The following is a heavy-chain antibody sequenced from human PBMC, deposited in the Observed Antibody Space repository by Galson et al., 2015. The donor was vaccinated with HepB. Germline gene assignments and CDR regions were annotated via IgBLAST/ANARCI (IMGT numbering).Heavy chain of an antibody. CDR1: GGTFSSYT. J-gene: IGHJ4*02. CDR2: IIPILGIA. D-gene: IGHD3-22*01. CDR3: ARDLRIYDSSGPNAENFDY. Sequence: SVKVSCKASGGTFSSYTISWVRQAPGQGLEWMGRIIPILGIANYAQKFQGRVTITADKSTSTAYMELSSLRSEDTAVYYCARDLRIYDSSGPNAENFDYWGQGTLVTVSS. V-gene: IGHV1-69*04.